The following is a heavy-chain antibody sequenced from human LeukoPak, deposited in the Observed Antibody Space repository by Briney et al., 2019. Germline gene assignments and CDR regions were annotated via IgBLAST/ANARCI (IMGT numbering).Heavy chain of an antibody. CDR3: TTDLSWQQLVRPYYFDY. CDR1: GFTFSNAW. Sequence: GGSLRLSCAASGFTFSNAWMSWVRQAPGKGLEWVGRIKSKTDGGTTDYAAPVKGRFTISRDDSKNTLYLQMNSLKTEDTAVYYCTTDLSWQQLVRPYYFDYWGQGALVTVSS. D-gene: IGHD6-13*01. V-gene: IGHV3-15*01. J-gene: IGHJ4*02. CDR2: IKSKTDGGTT.